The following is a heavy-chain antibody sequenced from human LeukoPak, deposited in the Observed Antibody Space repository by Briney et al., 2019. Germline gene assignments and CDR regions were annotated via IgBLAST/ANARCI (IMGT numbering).Heavy chain of an antibody. D-gene: IGHD5-18*01. CDR3: ARGLGGYSYADLFDY. CDR2: INPNSGGT. Sequence: GASVKVSCKASGYTFTGYYMHWVRQAPGQGLEWMGWINPNSGGTNYAQKFQGRVTMTRDTSISTAYIELSRLRSDDTAVYYCARGLGGYSYADLFDYWGQGTLVTVSS. CDR1: GYTFTGYY. V-gene: IGHV1-2*02. J-gene: IGHJ4*02.